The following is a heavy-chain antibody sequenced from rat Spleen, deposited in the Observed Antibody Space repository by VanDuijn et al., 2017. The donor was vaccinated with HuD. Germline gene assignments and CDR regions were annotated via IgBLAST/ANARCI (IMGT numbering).Heavy chain of an antibody. CDR3: TRVQLDYFDY. D-gene: IGHD1-5*01. CDR2: INYEGGRS. J-gene: IGHJ2*01. Sequence: EVQLVESGGGLVQPGRPLKLSCVASGFTLNNYWMTWVRQAQKKGLEWVASINYEGGRSYYGDSVKGRFTISKDNTKSTLYLQMNSLRSEDTATYYCTRVQLDYFDYWGQGVLVTVSS. CDR1: GFTLNNYW. V-gene: IGHV5-31*01.